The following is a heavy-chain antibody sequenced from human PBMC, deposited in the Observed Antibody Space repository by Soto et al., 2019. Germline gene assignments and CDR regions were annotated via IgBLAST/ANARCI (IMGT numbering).Heavy chain of an antibody. CDR2: ISYDGSNK. D-gene: IGHD2-15*01. Sequence: GGSLRLSCAASGFTFSSYAMHWVRQAPGKGLEWVAVISYDGSNKYYADSVKGRFTISRDNSKNTLYLQMNSLRAEDTAVYYCARDLGEYCSGGSCYSGYYYYGMDVWGQGTTVTVSS. V-gene: IGHV3-30-3*01. J-gene: IGHJ6*02. CDR3: ARDLGEYCSGGSCYSGYYYYGMDV. CDR1: GFTFSSYA.